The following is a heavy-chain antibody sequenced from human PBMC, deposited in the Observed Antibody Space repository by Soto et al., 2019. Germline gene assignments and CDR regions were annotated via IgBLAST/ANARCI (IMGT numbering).Heavy chain of an antibody. V-gene: IGHV3-30-3*01. Sequence: PGGSLRLSCAASGFTFSSYAMSWVRQAPGKGLEWVAVITYDGSSKYYADSVKGRFTISRDNSKNTLYLQMNSLRAEDTAVYYSTREWFADVYYYGMDVWGQGTTVTVSS. D-gene: IGHD3-10*01. CDR1: GFTFSSYA. CDR3: TREWFADVYYYGMDV. CDR2: ITYDGSSK. J-gene: IGHJ6*02.